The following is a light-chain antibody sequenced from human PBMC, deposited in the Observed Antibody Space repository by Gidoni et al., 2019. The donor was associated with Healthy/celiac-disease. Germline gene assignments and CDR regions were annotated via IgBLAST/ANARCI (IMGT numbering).Light chain of an antibody. J-gene: IGLJ2*01. V-gene: IGLV3-21*03. Sequence: SYVLPQAPSVSVAPGTTARISCGGNNSEAKAMHWYQQRQGQAPVVVVFDNSDRPSGTPERVSGSNSGITATLTFSGVEAGDEAVYYCRVWDSVSDHVVFGGGTNLTVL. CDR3: RVWDSVSDHVV. CDR1: NSEAKA. CDR2: DNS.